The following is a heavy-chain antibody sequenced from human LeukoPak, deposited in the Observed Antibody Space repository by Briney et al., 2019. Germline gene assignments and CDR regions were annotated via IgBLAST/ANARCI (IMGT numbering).Heavy chain of an antibody. D-gene: IGHD6-19*01. CDR2: ISYDGSNK. V-gene: IGHV3-30*04. CDR3: ARDCSSGRRRDYYYYYGMDV. CDR1: GFTFSSYA. Sequence: GGSLRLSCAASGFTFSSYAMHWVRQAPGKGLEWVAVISYDGSNKYYADSVKGRFTISRDNSKNTLYLQMNSLRAEDTAVYYCARDCSSGRRRDYYYYYGMDVWGQGTTVTVSS. J-gene: IGHJ6*02.